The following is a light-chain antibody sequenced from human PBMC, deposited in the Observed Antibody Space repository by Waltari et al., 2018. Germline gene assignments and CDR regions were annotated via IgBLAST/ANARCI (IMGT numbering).Light chain of an antibody. CDR2: DVS. CDR3: SSSTSSNTLV. CDR1: RRDVGTYNY. Sequence: QSALTQPASVSGSPGQSITISCTGTRRDVGTYNYLSWYQHHPGKAPRLMIYDVSNRPSGVSHRFSGSKSGNTASLTISGLQAEEEADYSCSSSTSSNTLVFGGGTKLTVL. V-gene: IGLV2-14*03. J-gene: IGLJ2*01.